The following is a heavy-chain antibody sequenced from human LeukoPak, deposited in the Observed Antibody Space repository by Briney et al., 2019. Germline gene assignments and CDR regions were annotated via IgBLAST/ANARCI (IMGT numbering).Heavy chain of an antibody. CDR1: GFTVSNNY. Sequence: GGSLRLSCAASGFTVSNNYMTWVRQAPGKGLEWVSYISSGSSTIYHADSVKGRFTISRDNAKNSLYLQMNSLRDEDTAVYYCARDRGDSWGQGTLVTVSS. V-gene: IGHV3-48*02. J-gene: IGHJ5*02. CDR3: ARDRGDS. CDR2: ISSGSSTI. D-gene: IGHD3-10*01.